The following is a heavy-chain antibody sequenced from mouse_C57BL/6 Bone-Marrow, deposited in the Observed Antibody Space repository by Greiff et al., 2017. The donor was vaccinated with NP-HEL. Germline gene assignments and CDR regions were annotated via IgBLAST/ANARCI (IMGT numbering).Heavy chain of an antibody. CDR1: GYAFSSYW. J-gene: IGHJ4*01. CDR2: IYPGDGDT. Sequence: VKLVESGAELVKPGASVKISCKASGYAFSSYWMNWVKERPGKGLEWIGQIYPGDGDTKYNGKFKGKATLTADKSSSTASEDSAVYFCARGDYGSSRFGYAMDYWGQGTSVTVSS. CDR3: ARGDYGSSRFGYAMDY. V-gene: IGHV1-80*01. D-gene: IGHD1-1*01.